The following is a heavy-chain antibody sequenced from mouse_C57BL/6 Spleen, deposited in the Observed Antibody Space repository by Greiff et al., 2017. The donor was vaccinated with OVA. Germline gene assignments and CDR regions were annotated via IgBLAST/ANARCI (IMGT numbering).Heavy chain of an antibody. D-gene: IGHD2-3*01. V-gene: IGHV1-55*01. J-gene: IGHJ4*01. CDR1: GYTFTSYW. CDR3: ADGSYAMDY. Sequence: QVQLQQPGAELVKPGASVKMSCKASGYTFTSYWITWVKQRPGQGLEWIGDIYPGSGSSNYHEKFKSKATLTVDTSSSTAYMQLSSLTSEDSAVYYCADGSYAMDYWGQGTSVTVSS. CDR2: IYPGSGSS.